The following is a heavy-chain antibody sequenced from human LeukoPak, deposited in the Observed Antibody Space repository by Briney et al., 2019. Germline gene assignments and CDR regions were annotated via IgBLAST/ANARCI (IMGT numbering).Heavy chain of an antibody. CDR1: AESFSDYY. V-gene: IGHV4-34*01. CDR3: ARQVAPDAFDI. CDR2: INHGRST. J-gene: IGHJ3*02. Sequence: SETLSLTCAVYAESFSDYYWSWLRQPPGKGLEWIGEINHGRSTNYNPSLKTRVTISIETSNNQFSLKLSSVTAADTAVYYCARQVAPDAFDIWGQGTMVTVSS.